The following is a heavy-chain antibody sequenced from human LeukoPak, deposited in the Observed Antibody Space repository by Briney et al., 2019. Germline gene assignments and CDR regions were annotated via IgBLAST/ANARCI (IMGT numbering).Heavy chain of an antibody. CDR3: ARSPRGYSYEYYFDY. CDR2: IYYSGST. J-gene: IGHJ4*02. Sequence: SETLSLTCTVSGGSISSSGYYWGWIRQPPGKGLEWIGSIYYSGSTYYNPSLKSRVTISVDTSKNQFSLKLSSVTAADTAVYYCARSPRGYSYEYYFDYWGQGTLVTVSS. D-gene: IGHD5-18*01. CDR1: GGSISSSGYY. V-gene: IGHV4-39*01.